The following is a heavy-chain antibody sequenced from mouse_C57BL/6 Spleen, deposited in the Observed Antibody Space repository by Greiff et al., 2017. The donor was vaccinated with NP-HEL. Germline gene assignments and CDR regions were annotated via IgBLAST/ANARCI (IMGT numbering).Heavy chain of an antibody. J-gene: IGHJ2*01. D-gene: IGHD1-1*01. CDR3: ASREVYYGSSLYYFDY. CDR2: ISYDGSN. CDR1: GYSITSGYY. V-gene: IGHV3-6*01. Sequence: EVKLQESGPGLVKPSQSLSLTCSVTGYSITSGYYWNWIRQFPGNKLEWMGYISYDGSNNYNPSLKNRISITRDTSKNQFFLKLNSVTTEDTATYYCASREVYYGSSLYYFDYWGQGTTLTVSS.